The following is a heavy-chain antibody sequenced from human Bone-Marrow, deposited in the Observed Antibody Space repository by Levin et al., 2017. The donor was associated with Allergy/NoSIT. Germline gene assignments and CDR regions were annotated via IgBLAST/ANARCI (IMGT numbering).Heavy chain of an antibody. Sequence: GGSLRLSCAASTFSFSGYWLHWVRQPPGKGLVWVSRVNSDGTTTTYADSVKGRFTISRDNAKNTLYLQMSSLRAEDTAVYYCARVREGDTYCAGECFTYLESWGQGALVTVSS. CDR2: VNSDGTTT. J-gene: IGHJ4*02. D-gene: IGHD2-21*01. CDR1: TFSFSGYW. CDR3: ARVREGDTYCAGECFTYLES. V-gene: IGHV3-74*01.